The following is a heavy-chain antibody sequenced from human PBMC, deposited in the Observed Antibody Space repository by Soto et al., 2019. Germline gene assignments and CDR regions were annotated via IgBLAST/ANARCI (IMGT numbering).Heavy chain of an antibody. J-gene: IGHJ4*02. CDR2: ISYNGKT. V-gene: IGHV4-39*01. CDR3: ARRVANRDYFDF. CDR1: GGSIGSGGHY. Sequence: PSETLSLTCTVSGGSIGSGGHYWDWARQPPGKGLEWIGSISYNGKTYYNPSLKGRVSISVDTSGNQFSLRLSSVTAADTAVYYCARRVANRDYFDFSGQGTLVTVSS. D-gene: IGHD2-15*01.